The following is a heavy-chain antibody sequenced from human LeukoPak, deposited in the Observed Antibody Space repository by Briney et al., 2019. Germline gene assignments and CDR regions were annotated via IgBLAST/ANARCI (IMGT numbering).Heavy chain of an antibody. D-gene: IGHD5-18*01. J-gene: IGHJ4*02. CDR1: GYTFTGYY. Sequence: ASVKVSCKASGYTFTGYYVHWVRQAPGQGLECMGRINPNSGGTNYAQKFQGRVTMTRDTSISTAYMELSRLRSDDTAVYYCARDYSRGYSYGADYWGQGTLVTVSS. CDR2: INPNSGGT. V-gene: IGHV1-2*06. CDR3: ARDYSRGYSYGADY.